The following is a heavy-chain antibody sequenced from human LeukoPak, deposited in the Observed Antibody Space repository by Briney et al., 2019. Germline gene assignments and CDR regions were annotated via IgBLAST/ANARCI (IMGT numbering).Heavy chain of an antibody. V-gene: IGHV3-30*18. CDR2: ISYGGSNK. Sequence: PGGSLRLSCVASGFTFSSYGMHWVRQAPDKGLEWVAVISYGGSNKYYADPVKGRFTISRDNSKNTLYLQMNSLKAEDTAVYYWAKEVVPAAIYPYKVTTVTHAPDYWGQGTLVTVSS. D-gene: IGHD2-2*01. CDR3: AKEVVPAAIYPYKVTTVTHAPDY. CDR1: GFTFSSYG. J-gene: IGHJ4*02.